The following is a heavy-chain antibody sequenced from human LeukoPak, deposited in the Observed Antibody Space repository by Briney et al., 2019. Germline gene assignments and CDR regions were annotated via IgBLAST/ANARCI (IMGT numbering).Heavy chain of an antibody. CDR2: ITGDGTTV. J-gene: IGHJ4*02. CDR1: GLTLSHFE. CDR3: AILDAGIQFDS. Sequence: PGGSLRLSCTASGLTLSHFEMNWVRQTPGKEPQWVAHITGDGTTVYYADPVKGRFTISRVDTKNSLHLQMNTLSADDSGLYYCAILDAGIQFDSWGPGTLVTVSS. D-gene: IGHD1-26*01. V-gene: IGHV3-48*03.